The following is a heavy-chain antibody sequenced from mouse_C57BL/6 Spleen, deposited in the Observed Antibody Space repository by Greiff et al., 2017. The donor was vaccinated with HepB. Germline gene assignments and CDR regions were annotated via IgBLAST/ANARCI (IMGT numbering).Heavy chain of an antibody. CDR2: INPSSGYT. J-gene: IGHJ4*01. V-gene: IGHV1-7*01. CDR3: ARDSSGYVYAMDY. Sequence: VQLQQSGAELAKPGASVKLSCKASGYTFTSYWMHWVKQRPGQGLEWIGYINPSSGYTKYNQKFKDKATLTADKSSSTAYMQLSSLTYEDSAVYYCARDSSGYVYAMDYWVQGTSVTVSS. D-gene: IGHD3-2*02. CDR1: GYTFTSYW.